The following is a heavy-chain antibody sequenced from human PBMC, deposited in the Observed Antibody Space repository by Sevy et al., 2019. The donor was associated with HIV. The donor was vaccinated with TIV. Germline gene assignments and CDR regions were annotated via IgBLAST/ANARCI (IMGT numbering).Heavy chain of an antibody. CDR3: TRRRRCSSTSCYKGTGDYYFDY. J-gene: IGHJ4*02. CDR1: GYSFTSYW. Sequence: GESLKISCKGSGYSFTSYWIGWVRQMPGKGLEWMGIIYPGDSDTRYSPSFQGQVTIPADKSISTAYLQWRGLKASDIAMYYCTRRRRCSSTSCYKGTGDYYFDYWGQGTLVTVSS. CDR2: IYPGDSDT. V-gene: IGHV5-51*01. D-gene: IGHD2-2*02.